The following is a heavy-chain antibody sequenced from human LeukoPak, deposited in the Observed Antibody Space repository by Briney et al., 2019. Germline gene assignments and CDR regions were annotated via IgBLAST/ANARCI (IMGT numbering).Heavy chain of an antibody. CDR2: INHSGST. J-gene: IGHJ4*02. CDR1: GGSFSGYY. D-gene: IGHD4-17*01. CDR3: ARTTTMTTVTTYYFYY. V-gene: IGHV4-34*01. Sequence: PSETLSLTCAVYGGSFSGYYWSWIRQPPGKGLEWIGEINHSGSTNYNPSLKSRVTISVDTSKNQFSLKLSSVTAADTAVYYCARTTTMTTVTTYYFYYWGQGTLFTVSS.